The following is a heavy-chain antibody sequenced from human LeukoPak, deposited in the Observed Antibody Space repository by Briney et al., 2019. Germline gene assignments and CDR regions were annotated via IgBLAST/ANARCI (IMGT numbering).Heavy chain of an antibody. CDR3: ARVGGYYYDSSGYYYFDY. CDR1: GYTFTGYY. D-gene: IGHD3-22*01. Sequence: ASVKVSCKASGYTFTGYYMHWVRQAPGQGLEWMGWINPNSGGTNYAQKFQGRVTMTRDTSISTAYMKLSRLRSDDTAVYYRARVGGYYYDSSGYYYFDYWGQGTLVTVSS. J-gene: IGHJ4*02. CDR2: INPNSGGT. V-gene: IGHV1-2*02.